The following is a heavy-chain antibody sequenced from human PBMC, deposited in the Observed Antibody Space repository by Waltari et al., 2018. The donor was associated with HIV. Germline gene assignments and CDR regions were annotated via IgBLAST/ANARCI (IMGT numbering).Heavy chain of an antibody. CDR2: INHTGST. CDR1: GGSFSGYY. D-gene: IGHD3-3*01. V-gene: IGHV4-34*01. CDR3: ARAGSDDFWSAYRDYGMDV. J-gene: IGHJ6*02. Sequence: QVQLQQWGAGLLKPSETLSLTCAVYGGSFSGYYWSWIRQPPGKGLEWIGEINHTGSTNYNPSLKGRVTISVDTSKNQFSLKLSSVTAADTAVYYCARAGSDDFWSAYRDYGMDVWGQETTVTVSS.